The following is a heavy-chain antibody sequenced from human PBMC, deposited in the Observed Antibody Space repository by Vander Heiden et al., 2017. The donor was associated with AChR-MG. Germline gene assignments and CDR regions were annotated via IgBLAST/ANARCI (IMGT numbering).Heavy chain of an antibody. CDR1: GFPFSSYA. CDR3: AKTTYSSGWYAGLGWFDP. CDR2: ISGSGGST. Sequence: VQLLESGGGLVQPGGSLTPCCAAAGFPFSSYAMSWVRQAPGRGLEWVSAISGSGGSTYYANSVKGRFTISRDKSKNTLYLQMNSMRAEDTAVYYCAKTTYSSGWYAGLGWFDPWGQGTLVTVSS. V-gene: IGHV3-23*01. D-gene: IGHD6-19*01. J-gene: IGHJ5*02.